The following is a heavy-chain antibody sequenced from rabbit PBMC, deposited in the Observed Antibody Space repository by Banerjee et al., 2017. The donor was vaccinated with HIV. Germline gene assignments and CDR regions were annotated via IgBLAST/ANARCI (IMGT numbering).Heavy chain of an antibody. Sequence: QEQLVESGGGLVQPEGSLTLTCTASGFTISSNYYMCWVRQAPGKGLEWVACFVVGSSGKIYYASWAKGRFTISKTSSTTVTLQMTSLTAADTATYLCASPYPNSDWNYFNLWGPGTLVTVS. CDR1: GFTISSNYY. CDR2: FVVGSSGKI. CDR3: ASPYPNSDWNYFNL. J-gene: IGHJ4*01. D-gene: IGHD7-1*01. V-gene: IGHV1S45*01.